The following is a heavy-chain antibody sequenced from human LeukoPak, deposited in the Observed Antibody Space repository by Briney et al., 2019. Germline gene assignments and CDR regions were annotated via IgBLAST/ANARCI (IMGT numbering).Heavy chain of an antibody. CDR3: ARDLSDQQWLVQVTDY. J-gene: IGHJ4*02. Sequence: ASVKVSCKASGYTFTGYYMHWVRQAPGQGLEWMGWINPNSGGTNYAQKFQGRVTMTRDTSISTAYMELSRPRSDDTAVYYCARDLSDQQWLVQVTDYWGQGTLVTVSS. D-gene: IGHD6-19*01. V-gene: IGHV1-2*02. CDR2: INPNSGGT. CDR1: GYTFTGYY.